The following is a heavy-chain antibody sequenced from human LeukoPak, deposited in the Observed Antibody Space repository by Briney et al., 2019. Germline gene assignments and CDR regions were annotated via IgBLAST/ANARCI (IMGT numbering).Heavy chain of an antibody. J-gene: IGHJ4*02. CDR2: IDASGST. Sequence: SETLSLTCTVSGDSIRSDSLFWSWIRQPAGKGLEWIGRIDASGSTNYSPSLKSRVTMSVDTSKNQFSLKLSSVTAADTAVYYCARGDYCSGGSCYRFDYWGQGTLVTVSS. CDR1: GDSIRSDSLF. CDR3: ARGDYCSGGSCYRFDY. D-gene: IGHD2-15*01. V-gene: IGHV4-61*02.